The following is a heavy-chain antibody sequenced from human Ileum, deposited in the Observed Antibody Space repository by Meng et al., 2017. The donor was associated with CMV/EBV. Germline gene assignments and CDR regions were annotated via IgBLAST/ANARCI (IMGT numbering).Heavy chain of an antibody. CDR1: GGSLTSYY. J-gene: IGHJ5*02. CDR2: IHPTGTT. CDR3: ARAAARGVPVDL. V-gene: IGHV4-4*07. Sequence: HGSGPSLSPPPETLSLTGTVTGGSLTSYYWTWIRQPAGKGLEWIGRIHPTGTTDDNPSLRSRVSMSLDKSKNQFSLKLTSVTAADTAVYYCARAAARGVPVDLWGQGTLVTVSS. D-gene: IGHD3-10*01.